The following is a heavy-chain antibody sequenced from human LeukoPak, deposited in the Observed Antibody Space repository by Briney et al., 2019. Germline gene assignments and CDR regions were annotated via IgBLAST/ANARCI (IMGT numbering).Heavy chain of an antibody. D-gene: IGHD5-12*01. CDR2: ISAYNGNT. V-gene: IGHV1-18*01. Sequence: ASVKVSCKASGYTFTSYGISWVRQAPGQGLEWMGWISAYNGNTNYAQKLQGRVTLTTDTSTSTAYMELRSLRSDDTAVYYCARDIVATTWLDYWGQGTLVTVSS. CDR3: ARDIVATTWLDY. CDR1: GYTFTSYG. J-gene: IGHJ4*02.